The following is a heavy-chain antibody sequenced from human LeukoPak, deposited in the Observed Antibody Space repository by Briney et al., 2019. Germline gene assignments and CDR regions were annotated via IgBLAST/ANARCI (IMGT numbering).Heavy chain of an antibody. V-gene: IGHV3-73*01. CDR2: IRSKANSYAT. CDR3: TRHRAGIAAAGTNYYYMDV. D-gene: IGHD6-13*01. J-gene: IGHJ6*03. Sequence: GGSLRLSCAASGFTFSGSAMHWVRQASGKGLGWVGRIRSKANSYATAYAASVKGRFTISRDDSKNTAYLQMNSLKTEDTAVYYCTRHRAGIAAAGTNYYYMDVWGKGTTVTVSS. CDR1: GFTFSGSA.